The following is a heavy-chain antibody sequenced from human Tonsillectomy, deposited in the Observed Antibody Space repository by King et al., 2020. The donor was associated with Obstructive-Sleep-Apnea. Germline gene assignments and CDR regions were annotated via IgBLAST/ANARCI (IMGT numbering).Heavy chain of an antibody. V-gene: IGHV3-9*01. CDR2: ISWDSGSI. CDR3: AKAKVGAREGGAFDI. Sequence: VQLVESGGGLVQPGRSLRLSCAASGFTFDDYAMHWVRQAPGKGLEWVSGISWDSGSIGYADSVKGRFTISRDNAKNSLYLQMNSLRAEDTALYYCAKAKVGAREGGAFDIWGQGTMVTVSS. CDR1: GFTFDDYA. J-gene: IGHJ3*02. D-gene: IGHD1-26*01.